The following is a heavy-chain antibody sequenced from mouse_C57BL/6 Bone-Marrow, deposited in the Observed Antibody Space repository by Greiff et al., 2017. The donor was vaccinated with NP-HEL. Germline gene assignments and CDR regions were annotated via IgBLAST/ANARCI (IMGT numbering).Heavy chain of an antibody. CDR2: ISSGSSTI. D-gene: IGHD1-1*01. CDR3: ARPVYYGSSYASFAY. J-gene: IGHJ3*01. CDR1: GFTFSDYG. V-gene: IGHV5-17*01. Sequence: EVKVVESGGGLVKPGGSLKLSCAASGFTFSDYGMHWVRQAPEKGLEWVAYISSGSSTIYYADTVKGRFTISRDNAKNTLFLQMTSLRSEDTATYYCARPVYYGSSYASFAYWGQGTLVTVSA.